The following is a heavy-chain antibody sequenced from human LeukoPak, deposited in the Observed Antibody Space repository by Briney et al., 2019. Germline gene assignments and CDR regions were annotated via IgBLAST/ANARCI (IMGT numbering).Heavy chain of an antibody. CDR2: INHSGST. D-gene: IGHD3-16*01. Sequence: SETLSLTCAVYGGSFSGYYWSWIRQPPGKGLEWIGEINHSGSTNYNPSLKSRVTISVDTSNNQFSLKLSSVTAADTAVYYCARDRRDMFGGLDYWGQGTLVTVSS. CDR1: GGSFSGYY. J-gene: IGHJ4*02. V-gene: IGHV4-34*01. CDR3: ARDRRDMFGGLDY.